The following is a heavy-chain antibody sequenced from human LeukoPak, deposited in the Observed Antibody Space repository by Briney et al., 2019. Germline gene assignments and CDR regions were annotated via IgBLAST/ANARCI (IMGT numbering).Heavy chain of an antibody. D-gene: IGHD6-13*01. J-gene: IGHJ3*02. Sequence: PSETLSLTCTVSGGSISSSSYYWGWIRQPPGKGLEWIGSIYYSGSTYYNPSLKSRVTISVDTSKNQFSLKLSSVTAADTAVYYCARDPRIAAAGTGDAFDIWGQGTMVTVSS. CDR2: IYYSGST. V-gene: IGHV4-39*07. CDR1: GGSISSSSYY. CDR3: ARDPRIAAAGTGDAFDI.